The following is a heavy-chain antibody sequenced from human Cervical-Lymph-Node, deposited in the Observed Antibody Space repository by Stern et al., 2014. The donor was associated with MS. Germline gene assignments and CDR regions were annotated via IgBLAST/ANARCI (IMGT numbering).Heavy chain of an antibody. CDR1: GFSLSTSEMC. CDR2: IYWDVDK. Sequence: QITLKESGPALVKPTQTLTLTCTFSGFSLSTSEMCVNWIRQPPGRALEWLALIYWDVDKYYNPTLETRLTVSKDSPKNQVILTLTNVDPVDTGTYYCARMTTNIAARNYYYGMDVWGQGATVTVSS. D-gene: IGHD6-6*01. CDR3: ARMTTNIAARNYYYGMDV. J-gene: IGHJ6*02. V-gene: IGHV2-70*01.